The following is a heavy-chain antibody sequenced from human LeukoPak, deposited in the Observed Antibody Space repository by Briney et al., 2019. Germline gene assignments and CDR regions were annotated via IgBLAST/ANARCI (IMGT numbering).Heavy chain of an antibody. CDR1: GFTVSSNY. J-gene: IGHJ6*02. V-gene: IGHV3-66*01. D-gene: IGHD6-19*01. CDR2: IYSGGST. Sequence: PGGSLRLSCAASGFTVSSNYMSWVRQAPGKGLEWVSVIYSGGSTYHADSVKGRFTISRDNSKNTLYLQVNSLRAEDTAVYYCASGGVYSSGWYPSYYYGMDVWGQGTTVTVSS. CDR3: ASGGVYSSGWYPSYYYGMDV.